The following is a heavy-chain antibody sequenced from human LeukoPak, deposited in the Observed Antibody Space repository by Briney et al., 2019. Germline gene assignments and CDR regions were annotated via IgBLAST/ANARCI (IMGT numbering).Heavy chain of an antibody. D-gene: IGHD1-26*01. V-gene: IGHV3-30-3*01. J-gene: IGHJ4*02. CDR2: ISYDGSNK. Sequence: GGSLRLSCAASGFTFSSYAMHWVHQAPGKGLEWVAVISYDGSNKYYADSVKGRFTISRDNSKNTLYLQMNSLRSEDTAVYYCAREVHSGSLLADPSVSFDYWGQGTLVTVSS. CDR3: AREVHSGSLLADPSVSFDY. CDR1: GFTFSSYA.